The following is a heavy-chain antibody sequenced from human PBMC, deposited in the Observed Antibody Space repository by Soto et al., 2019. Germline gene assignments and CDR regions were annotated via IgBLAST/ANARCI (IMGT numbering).Heavy chain of an antibody. J-gene: IGHJ6*02. Sequence: GASVKVSCKSSGGTFSSYAISWVRQAPGQGLEWMGGIIPIFGTANYAQKFQGRVTITADESTSTAYMELSSLRSEDTAVYYCARDSGPGQITIFGVVIIPYYGMDVWGQGTTVTVSS. CDR3: ARDSGPGQITIFGVVIIPYYGMDV. CDR1: GGTFSSYA. V-gene: IGHV1-69*13. D-gene: IGHD3-3*01. CDR2: IIPIFGTA.